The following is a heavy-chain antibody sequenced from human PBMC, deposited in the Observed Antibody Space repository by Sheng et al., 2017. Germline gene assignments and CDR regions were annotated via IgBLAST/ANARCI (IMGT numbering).Heavy chain of an antibody. D-gene: IGHD3-16*02. CDR1: GFTFSSYA. CDR2: ISGSGGST. J-gene: IGHJ6*02. Sequence: EVQLLESGGGLVQPGGSLRLSCAASGFTFSSYAMSWVRQAPGKGLEWVSAISGSGGSTYYADSVKGRFTISRDNSKNTLYLQMNSLRAEDTAVYYCACRTFGGVIVSPTYYYYGMDVWGQGTTVTV. CDR3: ACRTFGGVIVSPTYYYYGMDV. V-gene: IGHV3-23*01.